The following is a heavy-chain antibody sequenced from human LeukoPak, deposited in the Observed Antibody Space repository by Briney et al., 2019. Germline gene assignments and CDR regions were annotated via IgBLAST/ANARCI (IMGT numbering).Heavy chain of an antibody. Sequence: KPSEALSLTCTVSGGSISSSSYYWGWIRQPPGKGLEWIGSIYYSGSTYYRPSLKSRVTMSVDTSKNQFSLRLSSVTAADTAVYYCARGLRWDLTISGTSTFDYWGQGSLVTVSS. CDR3: ARGLRWDLTISGTSTFDY. CDR2: IYYSGST. V-gene: IGHV4-39*01. D-gene: IGHD1-26*01. CDR1: GGSISSSSYY. J-gene: IGHJ4*02.